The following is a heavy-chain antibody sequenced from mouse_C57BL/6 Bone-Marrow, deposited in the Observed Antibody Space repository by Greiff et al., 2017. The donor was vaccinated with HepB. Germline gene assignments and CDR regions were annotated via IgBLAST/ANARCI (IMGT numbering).Heavy chain of an antibody. V-gene: IGHV1-81*01. J-gene: IGHJ3*01. Sequence: VQLQQSGAELARPGASVKLSCKAYGYTFTSYGISWVKQRTGQGLEWIGEIYPRSGNTYYNEKFKGKATLTADKSSSTAYMELRSLTSEDSAVYFCARWGGYSFAYWGQGTLVTVSA. CDR1: GYTFTSYG. CDR3: ARWGGYSFAY. CDR2: IYPRSGNT. D-gene: IGHD2-3*01.